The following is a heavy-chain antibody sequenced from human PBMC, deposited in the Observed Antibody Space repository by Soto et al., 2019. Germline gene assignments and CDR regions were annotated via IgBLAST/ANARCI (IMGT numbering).Heavy chain of an antibody. CDR1: SGSIDRSSYY. V-gene: IGHV4-39*02. Sequence: QLQLQESGPGLVQPSETLSLTCTVSSGSIDRSSYYWGWIRQPPGKGLEWIGTVYYTGSTYYHPSLNRRVTISVDTSKNRFSLKLTSVTAADTAVYYCVTAARGAFDFWGQGTMVTVSS. J-gene: IGHJ3*01. D-gene: IGHD6-6*01. CDR2: VYYTGST. CDR3: VTAARGAFDF.